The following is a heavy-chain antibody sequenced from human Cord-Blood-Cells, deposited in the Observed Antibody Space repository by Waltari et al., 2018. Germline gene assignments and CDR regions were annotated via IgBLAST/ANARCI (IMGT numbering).Heavy chain of an antibody. J-gene: IGHJ4*02. CDR2: IYYSGST. Sequence: QLQLQESGPGLVKPSETLSLTCPVSGGSISSSSYYWGWISQPPGKGLEWIGSIYYSGSTYYNPSLKSRVTISVDTSKNQFSLKLSSVTAADTAVYYCARSPSRFLEWLLGYFDYWGQGTLVTVSS. V-gene: IGHV4-39*01. CDR3: ARSPSRFLEWLLGYFDY. CDR1: GGSISSSSYY. D-gene: IGHD3-3*01.